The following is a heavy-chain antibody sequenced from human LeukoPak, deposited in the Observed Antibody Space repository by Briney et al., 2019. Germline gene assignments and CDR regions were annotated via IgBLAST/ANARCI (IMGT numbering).Heavy chain of an antibody. J-gene: IGHJ6*03. V-gene: IGHV3-30*02. CDR2: IRYDGSNE. D-gene: IGHD2-8*01. CDR3: AKDRCSNGVGCYYYYMDV. CDR1: GFTFTTYD. Sequence: GGSLRLSCGASGFTFTTYDMHWVRQAPGKGLEWVSFIRYDGSNEQYADSVKGRFSISRDSSKNILYLQMNSLRAEDTAVYYCAKDRCSNGVGCYYYYMDVWGKGTTVTISS.